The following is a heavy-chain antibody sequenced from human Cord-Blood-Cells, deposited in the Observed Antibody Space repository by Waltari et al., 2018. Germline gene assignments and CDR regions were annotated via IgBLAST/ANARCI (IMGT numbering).Heavy chain of an antibody. CDR1: GYPISRGYY. V-gene: IGHV4-38-2*02. J-gene: IGHJ3*02. D-gene: IGHD3-16*01. Sequence: QVQLQESGPGLVKPSETLSLTCTVSGYPISRGYYWGWIRQPPGKGLEWIGSIYHSGSTYYNPSLKSRVTISVDTSKNQFSLKLSSVTAADTAVYYCAWSMGDRNAFDIWGQGTMVTVSS. CDR2: IYHSGST. CDR3: AWSMGDRNAFDI.